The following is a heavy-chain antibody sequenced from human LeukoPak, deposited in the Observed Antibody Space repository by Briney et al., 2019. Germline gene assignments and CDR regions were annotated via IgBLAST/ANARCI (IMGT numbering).Heavy chain of an antibody. CDR2: IYTSGST. CDR1: GGSISSYY. D-gene: IGHD3-22*01. J-gene: IGHJ4*02. CDR3: AREYDSTAYRHFDY. Sequence: SETLSLTCTVSGGSISSYYWSWIRQPAGKGLEWIGRIYTSGSTNYNPSLKSRVTMSVDTSKNQFSLKLSSVTAADTAVYYCAREYDSTAYRHFDYWGQGTLVTVSS. V-gene: IGHV4-4*07.